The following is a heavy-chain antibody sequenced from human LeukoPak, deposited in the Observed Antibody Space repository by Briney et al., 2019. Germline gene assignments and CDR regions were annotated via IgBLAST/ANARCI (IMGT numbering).Heavy chain of an antibody. CDR2: ISYDGSNK. CDR1: GFTFSSYG. J-gene: IGHJ4*02. Sequence: PGGSLRLSCAASGFTFSSYGMHWVRQAPGKGLEWVAVISYDGSNKYCADSVKGRFTISRDNSKNTLYLQMNSLRAEDTAVYYCAKDRERYCSGGSCYLFDYWGQGTLVTVSS. V-gene: IGHV3-30*18. CDR3: AKDRERYCSGGSCYLFDY. D-gene: IGHD2-15*01.